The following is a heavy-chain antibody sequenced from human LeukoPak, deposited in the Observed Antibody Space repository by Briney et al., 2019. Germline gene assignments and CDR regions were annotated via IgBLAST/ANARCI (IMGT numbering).Heavy chain of an antibody. CDR2: IWYDGTNK. D-gene: IGHD6-19*01. J-gene: IGHJ2*01. CDR1: GFTFSSYG. V-gene: IGHV3-33*06. Sequence: GRSLRLSCAASGFTFSSYGMHWVRQAPGKGLEWVAVIWYDGTNKYYADSVKGRFTISRDNSKNTLNLQMNSLRAEDTAVYYCAKAIAVQGWYFDLWGRGTLVTVSS. CDR3: AKAIAVQGWYFDL.